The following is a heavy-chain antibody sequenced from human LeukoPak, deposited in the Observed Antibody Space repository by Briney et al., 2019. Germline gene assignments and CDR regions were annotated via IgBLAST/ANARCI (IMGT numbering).Heavy chain of an antibody. CDR3: ARDLIPAAAIIGDAFDI. CDR2: INPSGGST. CDR1: GYTFTSYY. D-gene: IGHD2-2*01. J-gene: IGHJ3*02. Sequence: ASVEVSCKASGYTFTSYYMHWVRQAPGQGLEWMGIINPSGGSTSYAQKFQGRVTMTRDTSTSTVYMELSSLRSEDTAVYYCARDLIPAAAIIGDAFDIWGQGTMVTVSS. V-gene: IGHV1-46*01.